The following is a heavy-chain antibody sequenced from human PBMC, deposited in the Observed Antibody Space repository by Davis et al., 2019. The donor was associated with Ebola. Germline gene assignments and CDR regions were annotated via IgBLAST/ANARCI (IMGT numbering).Heavy chain of an antibody. D-gene: IGHD3-10*01. J-gene: IGHJ1*01. CDR1: GGTFSSYA. V-gene: IGHV1-69*13. CDR2: IIPIFGTA. Sequence: SVKVSCKASGGTFSSYAISWVRQAPGQGLEWMGGIIPIFGTANYAQKFQGRVTITADESTSTAYMELSSLRSEDTAVYYCASTPLLESYGSGSYHGRKYFQHWGQGTLVTVSS. CDR3: ASTPLLESYGSGSYHGRKYFQH.